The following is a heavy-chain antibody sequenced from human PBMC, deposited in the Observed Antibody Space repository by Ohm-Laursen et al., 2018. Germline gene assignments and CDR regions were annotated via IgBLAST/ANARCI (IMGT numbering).Heavy chain of an antibody. V-gene: IGHV3-74*01. CDR3: ANHRSATWVHKRFDY. CDR1: GATISGYW. J-gene: IGHJ4*02. Sequence: SLRLSCAASGATISGYWMHWVRQTPGKGLVWVSRINGDGSRPFYADSVKGRFTISRDNSKNTLYLQMNSLRADDTAVYYCANHRSATWVHKRFDYWGQGTLVTVSS. D-gene: IGHD1-14*01. CDR2: INGDGSRP.